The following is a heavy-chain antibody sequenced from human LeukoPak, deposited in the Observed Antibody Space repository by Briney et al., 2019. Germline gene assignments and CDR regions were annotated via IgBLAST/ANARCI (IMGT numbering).Heavy chain of an antibody. CDR2: IWYDGSNK. D-gene: IGHD3-3*01. V-gene: IGHV3-33*01. J-gene: IGHJ5*02. Sequence: GGSLRLSCAASGSTFSSYGMHWVRQAPGKGLEWVAVIWYDGSNKYYADSVKGRFTISRDNSKNTLYLQMNSLRAEDTAVYYCARDAQRFLEWLLYGGNWFDPWGQGTLVTVSS. CDR3: ARDAQRFLEWLLYGGNWFDP. CDR1: GSTFSSYG.